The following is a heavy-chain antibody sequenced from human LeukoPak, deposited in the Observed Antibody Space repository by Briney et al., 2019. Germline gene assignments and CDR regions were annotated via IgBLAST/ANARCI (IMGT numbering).Heavy chain of an antibody. J-gene: IGHJ4*02. Sequence: SQTLSLTCTVSGGSISSGGYYWSWIRQHPGKGLEWIGYIYYSGTYYNPSLKSRVTISVDTSKNQFSLKLSSVTAADTAVYYCALRRDGYNSIDYWGQGTLVTVSS. CDR3: ALRRDGYNSIDY. D-gene: IGHD5-24*01. CDR2: IYYSGT. CDR1: GGSISSGGYY. V-gene: IGHV4-31*03.